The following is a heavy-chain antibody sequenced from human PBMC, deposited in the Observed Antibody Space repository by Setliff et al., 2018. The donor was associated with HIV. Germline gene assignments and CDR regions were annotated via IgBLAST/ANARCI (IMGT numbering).Heavy chain of an antibody. CDR3: ARLIPSAYVGPRQDAFDV. CDR1: GGTFENYA. Sequence: SVKVSCKASGGTFENYAISWVRQAPGQGLEWMGKIIPIFDTTIYAEKFQGRITISADKSTATAYLELNSLRSEDSAIYYCARLIPSAYVGPRQDAFDVWGQGARVTVS. D-gene: IGHD3-16*01. V-gene: IGHV1-69*06. J-gene: IGHJ3*01. CDR2: IIPIFDTT.